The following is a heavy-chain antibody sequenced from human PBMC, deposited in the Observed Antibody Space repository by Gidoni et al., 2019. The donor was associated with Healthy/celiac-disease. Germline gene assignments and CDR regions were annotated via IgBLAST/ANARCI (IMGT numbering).Heavy chain of an antibody. J-gene: IGHJ3*02. CDR2: IYYSGRT. CDR1: GGSISSGGYY. D-gene: IGHD2-15*01. V-gene: IGHV4-31*03. Sequence: QVQLQESGPGLVKPSQTLSLTCTVSGGSISSGGYYWSWIRQHPGKGLEWLGYIYYSGRTYYNPSLKSRVTISVDTSKNQFSLKLSSVTAADTAVYYCARERYCSGGSCYLGDAFDIWGQGTMVTVSS. CDR3: ARERYCSGGSCYLGDAFDI.